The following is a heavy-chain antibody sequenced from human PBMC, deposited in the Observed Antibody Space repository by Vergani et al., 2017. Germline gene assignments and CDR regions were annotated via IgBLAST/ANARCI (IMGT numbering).Heavy chain of an antibody. Sequence: EVQLLESGGGLVQPGGSLRLSCAASGFTFSSYAMSWVRQAPGKGLEWVSVIYSGGSSTYYAASVKGRFTISRHNSTNTLYLQMNSLRAEDTAVYYCAKDRAFDIWGQGTMVTVSS. CDR2: IYSGGSST. CDR3: AKDRAFDI. V-gene: IGHV3-23*03. CDR1: GFTFSSYA. J-gene: IGHJ3*02.